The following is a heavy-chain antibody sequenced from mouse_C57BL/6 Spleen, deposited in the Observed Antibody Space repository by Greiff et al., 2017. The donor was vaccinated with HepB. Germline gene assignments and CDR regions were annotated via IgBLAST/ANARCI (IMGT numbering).Heavy chain of an antibody. CDR1: GYTFTSYW. Sequence: QVQLQQPGAELVKPGASVKLSCKASGYTFTSYWMQWVKQRPGQGLEWIGEIDPSDSYTNYNQKFKGKATLTVDTSSSTAYMQLSSLTSEDSAVYYCARPVYGSHGYFDVWGTGTTVTVSS. CDR3: ARPVYGSHGYFDV. D-gene: IGHD1-1*01. J-gene: IGHJ1*03. V-gene: IGHV1-50*01. CDR2: IDPSDSYT.